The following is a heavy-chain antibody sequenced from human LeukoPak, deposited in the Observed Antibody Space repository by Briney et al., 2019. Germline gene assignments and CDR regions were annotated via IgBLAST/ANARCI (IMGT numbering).Heavy chain of an antibody. Sequence: GGSLRLSCAASGFTFSSYSMNWVRQAPGKGLEWVSYISSSSSTIYYADSVKGRFTISRDDAKNTLYLQMNSLRAEDTAVYYCVRGGESTWSWGQGTLVTVSS. D-gene: IGHD2-15*01. V-gene: IGHV3-48*04. CDR1: GFTFSSYS. CDR2: ISSSSSTI. CDR3: VRGGESTWS. J-gene: IGHJ5*02.